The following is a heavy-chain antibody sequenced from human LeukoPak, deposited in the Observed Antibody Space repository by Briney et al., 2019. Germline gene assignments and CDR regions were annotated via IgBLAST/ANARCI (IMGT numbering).Heavy chain of an antibody. CDR1: GDSISSGDYY. CDR2: IYTSEST. V-gene: IGHV4-61*09. CDR3: ARGETGPRYYYYYYMDV. J-gene: IGHJ6*03. D-gene: IGHD3-9*01. Sequence: SETLSLTCTVSGDSISSGDYYWSWIRQPAGKGLEWIGHIYTSESTNYNPSLKSRVTMSVDTSKNQFSLKLTSVTAADTAVYYCARGETGPRYYYYYYMDVWGKGTTVTISS.